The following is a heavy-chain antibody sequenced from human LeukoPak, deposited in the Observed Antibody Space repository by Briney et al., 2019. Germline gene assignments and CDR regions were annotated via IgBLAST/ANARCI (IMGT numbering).Heavy chain of an antibody. Sequence: GGSLRLSCAASGFTFSSYTMSWVRQAPGKGLEWVSAISGSGGSTYYADSVKGRFTISRDYSKNTLYLQMNSLRAEDTAVYYCAKAYYDFWSGYRYWGQGTLVTVSS. D-gene: IGHD3-3*01. CDR3: AKAYYDFWSGYRY. V-gene: IGHV3-23*01. CDR1: GFTFSSYT. CDR2: ISGSGGST. J-gene: IGHJ4*02.